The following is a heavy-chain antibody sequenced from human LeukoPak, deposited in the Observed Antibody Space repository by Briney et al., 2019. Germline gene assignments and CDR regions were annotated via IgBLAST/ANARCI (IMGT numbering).Heavy chain of an antibody. CDR3: ARESGEMATIGFDY. D-gene: IGHD5-24*01. Sequence: SETLSLTCTVSGYSISSGYYWAWIRQPPGKGLEWIGNIYYSGSTNYNPSLKSRVTISVDTSKNQFSLKLSSVTAADTAVYCCARESGEMATIGFDYWGQGTLVTVSS. J-gene: IGHJ4*02. V-gene: IGHV4-38-2*02. CDR2: IYYSGST. CDR1: GYSISSGYY.